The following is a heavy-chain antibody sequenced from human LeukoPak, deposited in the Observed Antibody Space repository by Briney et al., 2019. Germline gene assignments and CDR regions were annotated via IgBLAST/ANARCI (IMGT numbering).Heavy chain of an antibody. Sequence: GGSLRLSCAASGFTFSTYGMHWVRQAPGKGLEWVSFISSDGSNKYYADSVKRRFTISRDNSKSTLYLQINSLRAEDTAVYYCAKTGIQLWFGLDYWGQGTLVTVSS. CDR3: AKTGIQLWFGLDY. D-gene: IGHD5-18*01. V-gene: IGHV3-30*18. CDR1: GFTFSTYG. J-gene: IGHJ4*02. CDR2: ISSDGSNK.